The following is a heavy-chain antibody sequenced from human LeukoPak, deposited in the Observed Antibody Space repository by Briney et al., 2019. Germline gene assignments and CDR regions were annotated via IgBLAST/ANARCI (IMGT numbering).Heavy chain of an antibody. J-gene: IGHJ4*02. CDR1: GYSISSGYY. D-gene: IGHD2-15*01. Sequence: SETLSLTCAVSGYSISSGYYWGWIRQPPGKGLEWIGSIYHSGSTYYNPSLKSRVTISVDTSKNQFSLYLSSVTAADTAVYYCATRRSGGWNFDYWGRGTLVTVSS. CDR2: IYHSGST. V-gene: IGHV4-38-2*01. CDR3: ATRRSGGWNFDY.